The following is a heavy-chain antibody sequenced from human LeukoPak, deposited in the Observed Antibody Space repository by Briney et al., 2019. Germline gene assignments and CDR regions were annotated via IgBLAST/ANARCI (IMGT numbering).Heavy chain of an antibody. Sequence: GGSLRLSCAASGFTFSSYWMSWVRQAPGKGLEGVANIKQDGSEKYYVDSVKGRFTISRDNAKNSLYLKMNSLRAEDTAVYYCAQGLEGFGGYCSGGSCYFSYWGQGTLVTVSS. V-gene: IGHV3-7*01. CDR3: AQGLEGFGGYCSGGSCYFSY. D-gene: IGHD2-15*01. CDR1: GFTFSSYW. J-gene: IGHJ4*02. CDR2: IKQDGSEK.